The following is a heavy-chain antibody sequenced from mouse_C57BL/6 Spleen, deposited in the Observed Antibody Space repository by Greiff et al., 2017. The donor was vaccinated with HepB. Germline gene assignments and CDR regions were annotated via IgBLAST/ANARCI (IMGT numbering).Heavy chain of an antibody. CDR3: ARNGYWYFDV. Sequence: DVQLQESGGGLVKPGGSLKLSCAASGFTFSDYGMHWVRQAPEKGLEWVAYISSGSSTIYYADTVKGRFTISRDNAKNTLFLQMTSLRSEDTAMYYCARNGYWYFDVWGTGTTVTVSS. J-gene: IGHJ1*03. CDR2: ISSGSSTI. V-gene: IGHV5-17*01. D-gene: IGHD1-1*02. CDR1: GFTFSDYG.